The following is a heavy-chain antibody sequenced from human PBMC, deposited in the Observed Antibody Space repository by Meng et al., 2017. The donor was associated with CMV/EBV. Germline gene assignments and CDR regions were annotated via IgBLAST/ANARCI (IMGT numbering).Heavy chain of an antibody. V-gene: IGHV4-30-4*08. CDR3: ARDNRRGGVDY. D-gene: IGHD3-3*01. Sequence: QGQLQEPGPGLVKPSQTLPLTCTVSGGSISSGDYYWSWIRQPPGKGLEWIGYIYYSGSTYYNPSLKSRVTISVDTSKNQFSLKLSSVTAADTAVYYCARDNRRGGVDYWGQGTLVTVSS. CDR1: GGSISSGDYY. J-gene: IGHJ4*02. CDR2: IYYSGST.